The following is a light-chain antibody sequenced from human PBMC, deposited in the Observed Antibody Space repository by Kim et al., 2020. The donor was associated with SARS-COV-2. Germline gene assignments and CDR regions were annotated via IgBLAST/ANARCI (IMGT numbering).Light chain of an antibody. J-gene: IGKJ5*01. V-gene: IGKV3-11*01. CDR1: QNVYNY. CDR3: QQRKNWPPIT. CDR2: DAS. Sequence: EVVLTPSPATLSLSPGETATLSCRASQNVYNYLAWYQQKPGQAPRLLIYDASNRATGFPARFSGRGSGTDFTLTINSLEPDDFAVYYCQQRKNWPPITFGQGTRLEIK.